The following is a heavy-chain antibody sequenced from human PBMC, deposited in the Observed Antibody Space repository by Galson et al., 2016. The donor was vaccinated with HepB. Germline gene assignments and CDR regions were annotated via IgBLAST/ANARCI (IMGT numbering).Heavy chain of an antibody. Sequence: SLRLSCAASGFTFKNYAMHWVRQAPGKGLEWVAGVSWNNGSVDSAASVRGRFTISRDNGRNSLYLQMNSLRGEDTAFYFCAKDRYSSGWYRALDYWGHGILVTVSS. CDR1: GFTFKNYA. V-gene: IGHV3-9*01. CDR2: VSWNNGSV. J-gene: IGHJ4*01. D-gene: IGHD6-19*01. CDR3: AKDRYSSGWYRALDY.